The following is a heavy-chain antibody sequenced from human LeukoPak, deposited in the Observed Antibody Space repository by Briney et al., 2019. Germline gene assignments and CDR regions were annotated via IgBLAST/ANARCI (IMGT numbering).Heavy chain of an antibody. CDR2: INPNSGDT. CDR3: TTSPGDPFEY. CDR1: GYTXTGFH. Sequence: ASVKVPCKASGYTXTGFHIHWVRQAPGQGLEYMGWINPNSGDTNYSQKFQGRVTMTRDTSISTAYMELSSLRFDDTAVFYCTTSPGDPFEYWGQGTLVTVSS. J-gene: IGHJ4*02. V-gene: IGHV1-2*02. D-gene: IGHD3-16*01.